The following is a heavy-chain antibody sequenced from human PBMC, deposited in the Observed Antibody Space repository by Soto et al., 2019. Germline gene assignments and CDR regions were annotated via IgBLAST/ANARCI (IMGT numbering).Heavy chain of an antibody. CDR1: GFTFSNFA. CDR3: ARDSDPSMDRSALMDDFDY. CDR2: ISYDGNND. J-gene: IGHJ4*02. Sequence: QVQLVESGGGVGQPGKSLTLSCAASGFTFSNFAMHWVRQAPGQGLEWVAVISYDGNNDYYSESVQGRFTISRDDSTHIVYLQIKSLRTEDTAVYYCARDSDPSMDRSALMDDFDYWGQGTLVTVSS. D-gene: IGHD3-10*01. V-gene: IGHV3-30-3*01.